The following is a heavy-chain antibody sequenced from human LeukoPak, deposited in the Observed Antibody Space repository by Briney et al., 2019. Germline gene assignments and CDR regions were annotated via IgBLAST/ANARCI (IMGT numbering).Heavy chain of an antibody. CDR2: IYYSGST. D-gene: IGHD6-19*01. Sequence: SQTLSLTCTVSGGSISSGGYYWSWIRQDPGKGLEWIGYIYYSGSTYYNPSLKSRVTISVDTSKNQFSLKLSSVTAADTAVYYCAREHIAVAGTYWFDPWGQGTLVTVSS. J-gene: IGHJ5*02. V-gene: IGHV4-31*03. CDR1: GGSISSGGYY. CDR3: AREHIAVAGTYWFDP.